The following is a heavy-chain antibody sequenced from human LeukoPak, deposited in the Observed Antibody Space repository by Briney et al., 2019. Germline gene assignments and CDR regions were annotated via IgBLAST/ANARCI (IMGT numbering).Heavy chain of an antibody. V-gene: IGHV4-59*08. CDR1: GGSISSYY. CDR2: IYYSGST. Sequence: SETLSLTCTVSGGSISSYYWSWIRQPPGKGLEWIGCIYYSGSTNYNPSLKSRVTISVDTSKNQFSLKLSSVTAADTAVYYCARGPYYDFWSGYSEIGPFDYWGQGTLVTVSS. J-gene: IGHJ4*02. D-gene: IGHD3-3*01. CDR3: ARGPYYDFWSGYSEIGPFDY.